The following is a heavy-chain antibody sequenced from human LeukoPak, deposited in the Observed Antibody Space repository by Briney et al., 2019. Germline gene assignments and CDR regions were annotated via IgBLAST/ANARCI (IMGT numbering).Heavy chain of an antibody. Sequence: ASVKVSCKASGYTFTSYAMHWVRQAPGQRLEWMGWINAGNGNTKYSQKFQGRVTITRDTSASTAYMELSSLRSEDTAVYYCARSFYYDSSAAGDAFDIWGQGTMVTVSS. CDR1: GYTFTSYA. D-gene: IGHD3-22*01. J-gene: IGHJ3*02. V-gene: IGHV1-3*01. CDR3: ARSFYYDSSAAGDAFDI. CDR2: INAGNGNT.